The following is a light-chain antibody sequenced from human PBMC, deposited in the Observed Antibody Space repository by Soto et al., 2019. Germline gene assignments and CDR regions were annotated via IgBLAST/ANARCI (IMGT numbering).Light chain of an antibody. V-gene: IGLV2-14*01. J-gene: IGLJ1*01. CDR3: SSYTSSSTLYV. Sequence: HSVLTQPAPVFGSPGPAITISCTGTTREFGGYNDVSWYQQHPGKAPKLMIYDVSNRPSGVSNRFSGSKSGNTASLTNSGLQAEDEADYYCSSYTSSSTLYVFGTGTKVTV. CDR1: TREFGGYND. CDR2: DVS.